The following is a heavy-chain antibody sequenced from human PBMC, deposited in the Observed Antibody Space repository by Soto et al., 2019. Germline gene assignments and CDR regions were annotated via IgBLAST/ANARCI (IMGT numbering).Heavy chain of an antibody. V-gene: IGHV4-61*01. D-gene: IGHD3-22*01. CDR1: GGSGSTSSYY. J-gene: IGHJ4*02. Sequence: PSENLSLTCTVSGGSGSTSSYYWSWIRQPPGKGLELIGYIYYTGSTNYNPSLKSRVTLSVDTSKNQFSLKLTSVTAADTAVYYCARLTMIVVVHYWGPGTPVTVSS. CDR3: ARLTMIVVVHY. CDR2: IYYTGST.